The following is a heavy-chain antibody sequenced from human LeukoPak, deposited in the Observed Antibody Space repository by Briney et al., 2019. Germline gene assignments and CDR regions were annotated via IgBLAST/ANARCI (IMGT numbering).Heavy chain of an antibody. CDR3: AKGLSSSTWADFDY. D-gene: IGHD6-13*01. CDR2: ISGGDGTT. V-gene: IGHV3-23*01. Sequence: PGGSLRLSCSASGFTFTNHAMSWVRQAPGMGLEWVSGISGGDGTTNYADSVKGRFTISRDNSKNTLYLQMNSLRGEETAVYYCAKGLSSSTWADFDYWGQGTLVTVSS. J-gene: IGHJ4*02. CDR1: GFTFTNHA.